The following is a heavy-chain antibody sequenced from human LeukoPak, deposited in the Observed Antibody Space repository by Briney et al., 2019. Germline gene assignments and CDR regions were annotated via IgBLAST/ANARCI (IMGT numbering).Heavy chain of an antibody. V-gene: IGHV3-23*01. D-gene: IGHD6-13*01. Sequence: GGSLGLSCAASGFTFSSYAMSWVRQAPGKGLEWVSTISGSGDSTYSADSVKGRFTTSRDNSKNTLYLQMNSLRAEDTAVYYCAKARYSSSWYFDYWGQGTLVTVSS. CDR3: AKARYSSSWYFDY. CDR1: GFTFSSYA. CDR2: ISGSGDST. J-gene: IGHJ4*02.